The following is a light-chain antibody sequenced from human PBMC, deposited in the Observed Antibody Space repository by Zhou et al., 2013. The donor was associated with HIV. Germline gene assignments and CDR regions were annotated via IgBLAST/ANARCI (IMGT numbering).Light chain of an antibody. Sequence: EIVLTQSPGTLSLSLGERATLSCRASQSVSSSYLAWYQQKPGQAPRLLIYGASSRPTGSPDRFSGSGSGTDFTLTISSLYPEDFAVYYCQQRSIGITFGGGTKVEI. V-gene: IGKV3D-20*02. CDR2: GAS. CDR3: QQRSIGIT. CDR1: QSVSSSY. J-gene: IGKJ4*01.